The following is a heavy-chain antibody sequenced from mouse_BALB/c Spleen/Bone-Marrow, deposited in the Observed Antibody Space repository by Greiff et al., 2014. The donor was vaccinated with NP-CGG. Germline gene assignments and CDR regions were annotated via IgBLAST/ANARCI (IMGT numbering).Heavy chain of an antibody. V-gene: IGHV1-9*01. CDR1: GYTFSSYW. J-gene: IGHJ3*01. CDR2: ILPGSGST. D-gene: IGHD1-2*01. Sequence: QVQLQQPGAELMKPGASVKISCKATGYTFSSYWIEWVKQRPGHGLEWIGEILPGSGSTNYNEKFKGKATFTADTSSYTAYMQLSSLTSEDSAVYYCARSGLRLTWFAYWGQGTLVTVSA. CDR3: ARSGLRLTWFAY.